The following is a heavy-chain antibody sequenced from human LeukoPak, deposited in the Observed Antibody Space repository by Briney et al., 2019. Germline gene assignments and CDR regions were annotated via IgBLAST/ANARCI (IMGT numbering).Heavy chain of an antibody. V-gene: IGHV4-30-4*01. CDR2: IYYSGST. CDR1: GGSISSGDYY. CDR3: ARGAFGYYVDY. Sequence: SETLSLTCTVSGGSISSGDYYWSWIRQPPGKGLEWIGYIYYSGSTYYNPSLKSRVTISVDTSKNQFSLKLSSVTAADTAVYYCARGAFGYYVDYWGQGTLVTVSS. J-gene: IGHJ4*02. D-gene: IGHD3-10*01.